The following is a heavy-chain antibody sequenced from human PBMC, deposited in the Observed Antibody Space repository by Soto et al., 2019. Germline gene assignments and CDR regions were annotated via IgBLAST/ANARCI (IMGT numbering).Heavy chain of an antibody. J-gene: IGHJ3*01. D-gene: IGHD3-16*01. Sequence: EVQLLESGGDLVQPGGSLRLSCAASGFAFGRYAMTWVRQAPGKGLEWVSAITGTDGRTYHADSVNGRFTISRDISKNTLFLEMNSLRVEDTAVYYCAKDGGVAGYIDAFHVWGQGTTVTVSS. V-gene: IGHV3-23*01. CDR1: GFAFGRYA. CDR3: AKDGGVAGYIDAFHV. CDR2: ITGTDGRT.